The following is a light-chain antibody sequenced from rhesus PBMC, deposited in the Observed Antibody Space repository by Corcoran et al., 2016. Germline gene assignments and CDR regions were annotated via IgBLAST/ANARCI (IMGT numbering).Light chain of an antibody. CDR2: DAS. J-gene: IGKJ2*01. CDR3: QQYSNWPYS. CDR1: QSVSST. Sequence: EIVLTQSPATLSLSPGERATLSCRASQSVSSTLAWYQQKPGHAPRLLIYDASSGATGIPDRFSGSGSGTDFTLTISSLEPEDVGLYYCQQYSNWPYSFGQGTKVEIK. V-gene: IGKV3-35*01.